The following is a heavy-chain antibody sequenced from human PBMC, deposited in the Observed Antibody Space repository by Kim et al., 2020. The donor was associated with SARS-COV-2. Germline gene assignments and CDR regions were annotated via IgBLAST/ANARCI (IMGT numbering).Heavy chain of an antibody. V-gene: IGHV4-59*01. J-gene: IGHJ4*02. CDR3: ARESEGYTSGWYVDY. Sequence: PPLNSRVTIYVHTSKNQFSLKLSSVTAADTAVYYCARESEGYTSGWYVDYWGQGTLVTVSS. D-gene: IGHD6-19*01.